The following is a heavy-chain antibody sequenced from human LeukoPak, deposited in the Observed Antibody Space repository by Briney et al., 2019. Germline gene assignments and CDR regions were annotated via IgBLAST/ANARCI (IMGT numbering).Heavy chain of an antibody. CDR2: INPNTGGT. J-gene: IGHJ3*01. Sequence: GASVKASCKASGYTFTDYYMNWVRQAPGQGLEWMGWINPNTGGTNYAQNFQGRVTMTRDTSISTAYMELSRLRSDDTALYYCARDYGGTWGQGTVVTVSS. CDR1: GYTFTDYY. D-gene: IGHD2-15*01. CDR3: ARDYGGT. V-gene: IGHV1-2*02.